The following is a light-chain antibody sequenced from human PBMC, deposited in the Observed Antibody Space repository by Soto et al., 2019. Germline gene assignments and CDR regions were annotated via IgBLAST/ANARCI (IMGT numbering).Light chain of an antibody. V-gene: IGLV6-57*04. CDR2: ENN. J-gene: IGLJ2*01. Sequence: NFMLTQPHSVSESPGKTLSISCTRSSGSIANNYVQWYQQRPGSAPTTVIYENNQRLSGVPDRFSCSTDGSSNSASLTISGLQTEDEADYYCQSYDSDFLVFGGGTKLTVL. CDR3: QSYDSDFLV. CDR1: SGSIANNY.